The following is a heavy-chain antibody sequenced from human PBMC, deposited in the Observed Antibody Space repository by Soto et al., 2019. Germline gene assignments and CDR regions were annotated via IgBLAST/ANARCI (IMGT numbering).Heavy chain of an antibody. D-gene: IGHD3-22*01. CDR1: EFTFSSYA. CDR3: WEETGVYYDSSHGDAFDI. J-gene: IGHJ3*02. V-gene: IGHV3-23*01. CDR2: ISGSGGST. Sequence: GGSQRHSCAASEFTFSSYAMSWVRQDPGKGLEWVSAISGSGGSTYYADSVKGRFTICRDNSKNTLYLQMNSLRAEDTGGYYFWEETGVYYDSSHGDAFDIWGQGTMVTVSS.